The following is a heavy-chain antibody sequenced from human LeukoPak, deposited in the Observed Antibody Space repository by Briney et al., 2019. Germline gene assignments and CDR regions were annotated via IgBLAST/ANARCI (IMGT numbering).Heavy chain of an antibody. V-gene: IGHV1-8*01. CDR3: ARYYGSGSYLLHAYYYYMDV. D-gene: IGHD3-10*01. CDR1: GYTFTSYD. J-gene: IGHJ6*03. Sequence: ASVTVSCKASGYTFTSYDINWVRQATGQGLEWMGWMNPNSGNTGYAQKFQGRVTMTRNTSISTAYMELSSLRSEDTAVYYCARYYGSGSYLLHAYYYYMDVWGKGTTVTVSS. CDR2: MNPNSGNT.